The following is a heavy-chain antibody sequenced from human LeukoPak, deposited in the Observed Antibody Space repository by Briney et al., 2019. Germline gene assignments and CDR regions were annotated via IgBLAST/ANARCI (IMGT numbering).Heavy chain of an antibody. Sequence: GRSLRLSCAASGFTFSSYVMHWVRQAPGKGLEWVAFISYDGSNKYYADSVKGRCTISRDNSKNTVYLQMNSLRAEDMAVYYCARAYSVKYGLGYYYMDVWGKGTTVTISS. CDR2: ISYDGSNK. D-gene: IGHD1-26*01. CDR1: GFTFSSYV. CDR3: ARAYSVKYGLGYYYMDV. J-gene: IGHJ6*03. V-gene: IGHV3-30*03.